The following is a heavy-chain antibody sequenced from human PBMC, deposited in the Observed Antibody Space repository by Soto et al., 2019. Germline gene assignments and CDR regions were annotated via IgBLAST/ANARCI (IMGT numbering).Heavy chain of an antibody. J-gene: IGHJ4*02. CDR2: ISAYNGNT. Sequence: VASVKVSCKASGYTFTSYGISWVRQAPGQGLEWMGWISAYNGNTNYAQKLQGRVTMTTDTSTSTAYMELRSLRSDDTAVYYCARYGWREQRIAVAGAHYWGQGTLVTVSS. CDR3: ARYGWREQRIAVAGAHY. D-gene: IGHD6-19*01. CDR1: GYTFTSYG. V-gene: IGHV1-18*01.